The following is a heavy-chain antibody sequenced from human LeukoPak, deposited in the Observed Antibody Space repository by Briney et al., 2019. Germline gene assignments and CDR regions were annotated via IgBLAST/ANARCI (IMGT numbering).Heavy chain of an antibody. CDR1: GFTFSSYW. CDR3: ARGDTAMVLSLDY. Sequence: GGSLRLSCAASGFTFSSYWMHWVRQAPGKGLVWVSRINSDGSSTSYADSVKGRFTISRDNSKNTLYVQMTSLRAEDTAVYYCARGDTAMVLSLDYWGQGTLVTVSS. D-gene: IGHD5-18*01. CDR2: INSDGSST. J-gene: IGHJ4*02. V-gene: IGHV3-74*01.